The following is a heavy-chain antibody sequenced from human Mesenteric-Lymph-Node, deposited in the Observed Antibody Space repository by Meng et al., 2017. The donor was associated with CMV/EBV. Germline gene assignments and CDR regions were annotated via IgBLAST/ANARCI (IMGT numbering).Heavy chain of an antibody. V-gene: IGHV3-23*01. D-gene: IGHD3-10*01. CDR3: AKGGGSGSYSPWGDY. Sequence: SGFTFSSYAMSGVRQAPGKGLEWVSAISGSGGSTYYADSVKGRFTISRDNSKNMLYLQMNSLRAEDTAVYYCAKGGGSGSYSPWGDYWGQGTLVTVSS. J-gene: IGHJ4*02. CDR2: ISGSGGST. CDR1: GFTFSSYA.